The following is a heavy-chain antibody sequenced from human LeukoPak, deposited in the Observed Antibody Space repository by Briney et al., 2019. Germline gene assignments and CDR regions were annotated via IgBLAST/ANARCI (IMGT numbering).Heavy chain of an antibody. V-gene: IGHV4-39*01. D-gene: IGHD4-11*01. CDR3: ACPWKDYSNYSDGEDAFDI. J-gene: IGHJ3*02. CDR1: GGSISSSSYY. CDR2: IYYSGST. Sequence: PSETLSLTCTASGGSISSSSYYWGWIRQPPGKGLEWIGSIYYSGSTYYNPFLKSRVTISVDTSKNQFSLKLSSVTAADTAVYYCACPWKDYSNYSDGEDAFDIWGQGTMVTVSS.